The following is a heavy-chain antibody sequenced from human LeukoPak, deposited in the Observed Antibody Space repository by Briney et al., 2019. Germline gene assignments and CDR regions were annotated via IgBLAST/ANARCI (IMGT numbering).Heavy chain of an antibody. CDR1: GFTFSSYW. CDR2: IKQDGSEK. V-gene: IGHV3-7*01. J-gene: IGHJ4*02. CDR3: ARGNIVVVPAAYSY. D-gene: IGHD2-2*01. Sequence: PGGSLRLSCAASGFTFSSYWMSWVRQAPGKGLEWVANIKQDGSEKYYVDSVKGRFTISRDNAKNSLYLQMNSLRAEDTAVYYCARGNIVVVPAAYSYWGQGTLVTVSS.